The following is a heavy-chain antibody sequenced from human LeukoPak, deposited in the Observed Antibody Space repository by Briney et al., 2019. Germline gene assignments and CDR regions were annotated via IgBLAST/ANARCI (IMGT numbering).Heavy chain of an antibody. D-gene: IGHD3-9*01. J-gene: IGHJ4*02. Sequence: ASVKVSCKASGYTFTGYYMHWVRQAPRQGLEWMGWINPNSGGTNYAQKFQGRVTMTRDTSISTAYMELSRLRSDDTAVYYCAIYKGVLRYFVHWGQGTLVTVSS. CDR3: AIYKGVLRYFVH. V-gene: IGHV1-2*02. CDR1: GYTFTGYY. CDR2: INPNSGGT.